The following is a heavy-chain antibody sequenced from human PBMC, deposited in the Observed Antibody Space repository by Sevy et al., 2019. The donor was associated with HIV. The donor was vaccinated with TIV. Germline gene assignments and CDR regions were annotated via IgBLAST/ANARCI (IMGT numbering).Heavy chain of an antibody. CDR2: MNPNSGNT. D-gene: IGHD3-22*01. J-gene: IGHJ4*02. V-gene: IGHV1-8*01. Sequence: ASVKVSCKSSGYTFTTYDINWVRQATGQGLEWMGWMNPNSGNTGYAQKFQGRVTMTSNTSISTAYMELSSLRSEDTAVYYCERSDSSGYMGNFDYWGQGTLVTVSS. CDR3: ERSDSSGYMGNFDY. CDR1: GYTFTTYD.